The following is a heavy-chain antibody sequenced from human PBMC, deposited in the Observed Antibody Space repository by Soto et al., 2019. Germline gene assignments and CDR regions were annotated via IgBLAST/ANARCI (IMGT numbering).Heavy chain of an antibody. CDR1: GFTFSTYG. CDR3: AKGAVAGGHYYGLDV. Sequence: QVQLVESGGGAVQPGRSLRLSCAASGFTFSTYGMHWVRQAPGKGLEWLAVISYDGKNKYYVDSVKGRFTISRDNSKNTLYLKMNSLRAEDTAMYYCAKGAVAGGHYYGLDVWGQGTAVTVSS. V-gene: IGHV3-30*18. J-gene: IGHJ6*02. D-gene: IGHD6-19*01. CDR2: ISYDGKNK.